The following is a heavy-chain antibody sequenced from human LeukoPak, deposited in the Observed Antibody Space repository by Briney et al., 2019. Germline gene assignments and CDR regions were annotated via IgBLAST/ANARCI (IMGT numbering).Heavy chain of an antibody. CDR3: ARGLAVAPDAFDI. CDR1: GGSFSGYY. D-gene: IGHD6-19*01. CDR2: TNHSGST. V-gene: IGHV4-34*01. Sequence: SETLSLTCAVYGGSFSGYYWSWIRQPPGKGLEWIGETNHSGSTNYDPSLKSRVTISVDTSKNQFSLKLSSVTAADTAVYYCARGLAVAPDAFDIWGQGTMVTVSS. J-gene: IGHJ3*02.